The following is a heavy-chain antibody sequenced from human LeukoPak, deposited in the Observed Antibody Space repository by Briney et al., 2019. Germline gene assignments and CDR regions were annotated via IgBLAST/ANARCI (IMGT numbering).Heavy chain of an antibody. CDR1: GDSVRSSSYF. CDR3: ARSLGYGDHVDY. Sequence: SETLSLTCTVSGDSVRSSSYFWAWIRQPPGKGLEWIANIYYSGSTYYNPSLKSRVTITLDTSKNQFSLNLTSVTAADTALYYCARSLGYGDHVDYWGQGTLVTVSS. J-gene: IGHJ4*02. V-gene: IGHV4-39*01. D-gene: IGHD4-17*01. CDR2: IYYSGST.